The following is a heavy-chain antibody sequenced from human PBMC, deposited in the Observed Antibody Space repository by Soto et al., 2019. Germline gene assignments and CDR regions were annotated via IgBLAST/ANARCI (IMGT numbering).Heavy chain of an antibody. CDR1: GYSFTSYW. CDR2: IDPSDSYT. D-gene: IGHD3-3*01. CDR3: ATFLAGFHDAFDI. V-gene: IGHV5-10-1*01. Sequence: PGESLKISCNGSGYSFTSYWISWVRQMPGKGLEWMGRIDPSDSYTNYSPSFQGHVTISADKSISTAYLQWSSLKASDTAMYYCATFLAGFHDAFDIWGQGTMVTVSS. J-gene: IGHJ3*02.